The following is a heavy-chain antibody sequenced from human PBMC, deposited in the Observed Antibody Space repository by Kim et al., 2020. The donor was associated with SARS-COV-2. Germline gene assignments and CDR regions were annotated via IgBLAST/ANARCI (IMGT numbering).Heavy chain of an antibody. D-gene: IGHD2-8*01. CDR2: ISYDGSNK. CDR1: GFTFSSYA. J-gene: IGHJ6*02. CDR3: ARVSQSDLMMLYPYYYYYCGMDV. V-gene: IGHV3-30*04. Sequence: GGSLRLSCAASGFTFSSYAMHWVRQAPGKWLEWVAVISYDGSNKYYVDSVKGRFTNSRDNSKNTLYLQMNSLRAEDTSVYYCARVSQSDLMMLYPYYYYYCGMDVWGQGTTVTVTS.